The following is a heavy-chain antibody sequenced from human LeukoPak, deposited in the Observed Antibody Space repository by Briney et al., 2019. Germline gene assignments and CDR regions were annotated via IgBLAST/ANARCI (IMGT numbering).Heavy chain of an antibody. CDR2: ISGSGGST. CDR1: GFTFSSYA. J-gene: IGHJ4*02. D-gene: IGHD2-15*01. Sequence: GGSLRLSCAASGFTFSSYAMSWVRQAPGKGLEWVSAISGSGGSTYYADSVKGRFTISRDNSKNTLYLQMNSLSAEDSAVYYCARPEVGAADYWGQGTLVTVSS. V-gene: IGHV3-23*01. CDR3: ARPEVGAADY.